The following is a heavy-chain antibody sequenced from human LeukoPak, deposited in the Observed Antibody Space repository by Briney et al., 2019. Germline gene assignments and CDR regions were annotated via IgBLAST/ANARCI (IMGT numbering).Heavy chain of an antibody. J-gene: IGHJ4*02. V-gene: IGHV4-59*01. CDR2: IYYSGST. Sequence: SETLSLTCTVSGGSISSYYWSWIRQPPGKGLEWIGYIYYSGSTNYNPSLKSRVTISVDTSKNQFSLKLSSVTAADTAVYYCARVHLGTFDYWGQGTLVTVSS. CDR1: GGSISSYY. CDR3: ARVHLGTFDY. D-gene: IGHD7-27*01.